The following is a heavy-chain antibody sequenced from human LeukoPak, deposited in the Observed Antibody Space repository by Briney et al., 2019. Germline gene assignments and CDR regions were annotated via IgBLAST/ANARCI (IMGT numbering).Heavy chain of an antibody. V-gene: IGHV4-4*02. Sequence: PSETLSLTCAVSGGSISSSNWWSWVRQPPGKGLEWIGKIYHSGSTYSNPSLQSRVTISVDKSKNHFSLKLTSVTAADTSVYYGARTSAEYSNSWIDSWGQGTLVIVSS. CDR1: GGSISSSNW. D-gene: IGHD6-6*01. CDR3: ARTSAEYSNSWIDS. CDR2: IYHSGST. J-gene: IGHJ5*01.